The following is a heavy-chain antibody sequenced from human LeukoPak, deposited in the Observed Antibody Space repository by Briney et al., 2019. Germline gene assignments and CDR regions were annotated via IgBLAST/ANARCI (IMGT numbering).Heavy chain of an antibody. CDR3: ARVTPYGSGDFHY. D-gene: IGHD3-10*01. V-gene: IGHV4-39*07. CDR1: GGSISSSSYY. CDR2: IYYSGST. J-gene: IGHJ4*02. Sequence: SETLSLTCTVSGGSISSSSYYWGWIRQPPGKGLEWIGSIYYSGSTNYNPSLKSRVTISVDTSKNQFSLKLSSVTAADTAVYYCARVTPYGSGDFHYWGQGTLVTVSS.